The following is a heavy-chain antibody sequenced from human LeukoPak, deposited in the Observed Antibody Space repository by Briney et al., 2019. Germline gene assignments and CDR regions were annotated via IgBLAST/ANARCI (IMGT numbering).Heavy chain of an antibody. Sequence: GGSLRLSCAASGFTFSSYSMNWVRQAPGKGLEWVSSISSSSSYIYYADSVKGRFTISRDNSKNTLYLQMSSLRGDDTAVYYCAKGHYDSWSGFYGIWYWGQGTLVTVSS. CDR2: ISSSSSYI. D-gene: IGHD3-3*01. J-gene: IGHJ4*02. CDR3: AKGHYDSWSGFYGIWY. V-gene: IGHV3-21*04. CDR1: GFTFSSYS.